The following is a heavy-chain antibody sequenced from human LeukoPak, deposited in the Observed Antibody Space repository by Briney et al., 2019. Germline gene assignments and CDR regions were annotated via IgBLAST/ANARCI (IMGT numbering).Heavy chain of an antibody. D-gene: IGHD1-26*01. CDR1: GGSISSYY. CDR2: IYYSGST. J-gene: IGHJ4*02. Sequence: SETLSLTCTVSGGSISSYYWSWIRQPPGKGLEWIGYIYYSGSTNYNPSLKSRVTISVDTSKNQFSLKLSSVTAADTAVYYCARIRYSGSYGTVWGQGTLVTVSS. CDR3: ARIRYSGSYGTV. V-gene: IGHV4-59*01.